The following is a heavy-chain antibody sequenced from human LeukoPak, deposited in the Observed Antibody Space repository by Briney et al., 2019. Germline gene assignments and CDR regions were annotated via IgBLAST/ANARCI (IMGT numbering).Heavy chain of an antibody. Sequence: ASVKVSCKASGYTFTGYYMHWVRQAPGQGLEWMGIINPSGGSTSYAQKFQGRVAMTRDMSTSTVYMELSSLRSEDTAVYYCARGCEYGGMDYWGQGTLVTVSS. CDR1: GYTFTGYY. CDR3: ARGCEYGGMDY. D-gene: IGHD4-23*01. V-gene: IGHV1-46*01. J-gene: IGHJ4*02. CDR2: INPSGGST.